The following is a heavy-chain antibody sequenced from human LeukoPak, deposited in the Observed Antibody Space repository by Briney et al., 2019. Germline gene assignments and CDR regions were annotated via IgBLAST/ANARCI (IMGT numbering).Heavy chain of an antibody. J-gene: IGHJ4*02. V-gene: IGHV4-30-4*08. D-gene: IGHD3-16*02. CDR3: ARGPNYVWGSYRYFDY. CDR1: GASISSGAYF. CDR2: IYYTGGT. Sequence: SETLSLTCTVSGASISSGAYFWSWIRQLPGKGLEWIGYIYYTGGTFYNPSLKSRVTISIDTSKKQISLKLSSVTAADTAVYYCARGPNYVWGSYRYFDYWGQGTLVTVSS.